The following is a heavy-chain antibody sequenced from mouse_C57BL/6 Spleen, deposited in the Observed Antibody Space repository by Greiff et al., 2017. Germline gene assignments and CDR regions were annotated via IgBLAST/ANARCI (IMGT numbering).Heavy chain of an antibody. Sequence: QVQLKQPGAELVRPGTSVKLSCKASGYTFTSYWMHWVKQRPGQGLEWIGGIDPSDSYTNYNQKFKGKAALTVDTSSSTAYMQLSSLTSEDSAVYYCAGHSSGYAWFAYWGQGTLVTVSA. V-gene: IGHV1-59*01. CDR1: GYTFTSYW. CDR2: IDPSDSYT. J-gene: IGHJ3*01. CDR3: AGHSSGYAWFAY. D-gene: IGHD3-1*01.